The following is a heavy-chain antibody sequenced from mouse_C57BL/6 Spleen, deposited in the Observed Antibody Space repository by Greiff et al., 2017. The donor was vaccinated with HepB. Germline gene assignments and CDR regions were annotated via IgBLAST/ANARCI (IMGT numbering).Heavy chain of an antibody. J-gene: IGHJ1*03. Sequence: EVQLVESGGDLVKPGGSLKLSCAASGFTFSSYGMSWVRQTPDKRLEWVATISSGGSYTYYPDSVKGRFTISRDNAKNTLYLQMSSLKSEDTAMYDCARHYGSSYGYFDVWGTGTTVTVSS. CDR3: ARHYGSSYGYFDV. CDR2: ISSGGSYT. D-gene: IGHD1-1*01. V-gene: IGHV5-6*01. CDR1: GFTFSSYG.